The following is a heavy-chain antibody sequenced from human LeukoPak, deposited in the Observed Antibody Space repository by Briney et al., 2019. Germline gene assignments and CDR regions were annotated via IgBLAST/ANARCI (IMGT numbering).Heavy chain of an antibody. J-gene: IGHJ5*02. CDR2: IYYSGST. CDR1: GGSISSSSYY. D-gene: IGHD3-16*01. Sequence: SETLSLTCTVSGGSISSSSYYWGWIRQPPGKGLEWIGSIYYSGSTYYNPSLKSRVTISVDTSKNQFSLKLSSVTAADTAVYYCARGGFRWFDPWGQGTLVTVSS. V-gene: IGHV4-39*07. CDR3: ARGGFRWFDP.